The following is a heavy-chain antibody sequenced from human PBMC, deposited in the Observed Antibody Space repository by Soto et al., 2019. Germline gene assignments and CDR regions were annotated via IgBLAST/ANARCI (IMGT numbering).Heavy chain of an antibody. CDR1: GYTFTTYD. J-gene: IGHJ5*02. V-gene: IGHV1-8*01. CDR3: ARASMYIWNDH. Sequence: QVQLVQSGAEVKRPGASVKVSCEASGYTFTTYDINWVRQASGQGLEWMGCVNPSSGNTVYAQKFHGRVTMTRDTSISTAYMELSSLKPDDTAIYYCARASMYIWNDHWGQGTLVTVSS. D-gene: IGHD1-20*01. CDR2: VNPSSGNT.